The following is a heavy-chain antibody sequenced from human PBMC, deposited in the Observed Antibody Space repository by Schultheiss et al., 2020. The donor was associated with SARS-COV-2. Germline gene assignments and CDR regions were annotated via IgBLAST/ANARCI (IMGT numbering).Heavy chain of an antibody. CDR3: AREKGTNGAFDY. D-gene: IGHD2-8*01. Sequence: SQTLSLTCTVSGGSISSYYWSWIRQPAGKGLEWIGYIYYSGSTYYNPSLKSRVTISVDTSKNQFSLKLSSVTAADTAVYYCAREKGTNGAFDYWGQGTLVTVSS. CDR1: GGSISSYY. J-gene: IGHJ4*02. V-gene: IGHV4-59*06. CDR2: IYYSGST.